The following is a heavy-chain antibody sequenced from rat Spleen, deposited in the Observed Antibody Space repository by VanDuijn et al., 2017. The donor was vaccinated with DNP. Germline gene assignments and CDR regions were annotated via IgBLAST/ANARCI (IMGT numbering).Heavy chain of an antibody. D-gene: IGHD5-1*01. CDR2: IYTGSGTT. CDR1: GYTFTTYY. V-gene: IGHV1-43*01. CDR3: TRGAGSPYWYFDF. J-gene: IGHJ1*01. Sequence: QVQLQQSGAELAKPGSSVKISCEASGYTFTTYYIGWIKQTTGQGLEYIGYIYTGSGTTNYNEKFRDKATLTVDTSSSTAFMQLSSLTPDDSAVYYCTRGAGSPYWYFDFWGPGTMVTVSS.